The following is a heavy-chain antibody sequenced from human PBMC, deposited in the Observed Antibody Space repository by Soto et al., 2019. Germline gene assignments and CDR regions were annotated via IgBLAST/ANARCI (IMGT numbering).Heavy chain of an antibody. J-gene: IGHJ4*02. CDR1: GFTFSSYA. CDR3: AKDGGSVCSGGTCYFQAPDY. V-gene: IGHV3-23*01. CDR2: IDGSGGNT. D-gene: IGHD2-15*01. Sequence: GGSLRLSCAASGFTFSSYAMSWVRQAPGKGLEWVSGIDGSGGNTYYADSVKGRFTISRDNSKNTLSVQMNGLRVEDTALYYCAKDGGSVCSGGTCYFQAPDYWGQGTLVTVSS.